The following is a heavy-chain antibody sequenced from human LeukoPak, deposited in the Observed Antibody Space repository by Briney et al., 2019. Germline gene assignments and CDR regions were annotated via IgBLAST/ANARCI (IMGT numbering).Heavy chain of an antibody. CDR3: TKVPTAILTLPLYYFDY. CDR1: GFTFNRYW. Sequence: PGGSLRLSCAASGFTFNRYWIHWVRQAPGKGLEWVSRINPDESTTTYADSVKGRFTISRDNAKNTVYLQMNSLKAEDSAVYYCTKVPTAILTLPLYYFDYWGQGTLVTVSS. V-gene: IGHV3-74*01. D-gene: IGHD2-2*02. J-gene: IGHJ4*02. CDR2: INPDESTT.